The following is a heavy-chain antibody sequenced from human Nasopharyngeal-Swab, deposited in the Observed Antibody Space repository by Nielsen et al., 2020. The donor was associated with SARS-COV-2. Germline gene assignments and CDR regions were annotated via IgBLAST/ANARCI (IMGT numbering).Heavy chain of an antibody. CDR2: IIPNFGTT. J-gene: IGHJ6*02. Sequence: SVKVSCKASGGTFNNYAISWVRQAPGQGLEWMGGIIPNFGTTNYAHKFQDRATITADRSTRTAYMELSSLRSEDTAVYYCARDTIFGLALSYNYGLGVWGQGTTVTVSS. CDR1: GGTFNNYA. CDR3: ARDTIFGLALSYNYGLGV. D-gene: IGHD3-3*01. V-gene: IGHV1-69*13.